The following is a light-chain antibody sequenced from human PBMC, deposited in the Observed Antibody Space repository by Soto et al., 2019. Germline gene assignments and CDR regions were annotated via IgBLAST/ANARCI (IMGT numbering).Light chain of an antibody. CDR3: SSYTRSSTRV. CDR2: DVS. J-gene: IGLJ1*01. V-gene: IGLV2-14*01. Sequence: QSALTQPASVSGSPGQSITISCTGTSSDVGGYNYVSWYQQHPGKAPKLMIYDVSDRPSGVSNRFSGSKSGNTASLTISGLQADDEADYYFSSYTRSSTRVFGTGTKLTVL. CDR1: SSDVGGYNY.